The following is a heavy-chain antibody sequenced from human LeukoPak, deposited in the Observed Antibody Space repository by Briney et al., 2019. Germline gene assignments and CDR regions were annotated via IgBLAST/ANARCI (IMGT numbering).Heavy chain of an antibody. Sequence: PGGSLRLSCTASGFTFGDYAMSWFRQAPGKGLEWVGFIRSKVDGGTTEYAASVKGRFTISRDDYKSIAYLQMNSLKSEDTAVYYCVRYSGDADYWGQGTLVTVSS. CDR3: VRYSGDADY. CDR2: IRSKVDGGTT. J-gene: IGHJ4*02. CDR1: GFTFGDYA. V-gene: IGHV3-49*03. D-gene: IGHD5-12*01.